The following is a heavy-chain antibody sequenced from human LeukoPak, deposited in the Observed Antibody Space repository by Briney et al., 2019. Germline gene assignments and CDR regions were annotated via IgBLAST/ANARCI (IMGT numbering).Heavy chain of an antibody. CDR1: GYTFTSYA. Sequence: ASVKVSCKASGYTFTSYAMHWVRQAPGQRLEWMGWINAGNGNTKYSQKFQGRVTITRDTSASTAYMELSSLRSEDTAVYYCARTSRLRYFDWLPKEGMDVWGQGTTVTVSS. CDR2: INAGNGNT. CDR3: ARTSRLRYFDWLPKEGMDV. J-gene: IGHJ6*02. D-gene: IGHD3-9*01. V-gene: IGHV1-3*01.